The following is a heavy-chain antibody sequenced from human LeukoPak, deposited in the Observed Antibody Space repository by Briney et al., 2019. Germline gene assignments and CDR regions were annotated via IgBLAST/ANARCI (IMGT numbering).Heavy chain of an antibody. V-gene: IGHV1-18*01. D-gene: IGHD3-22*01. CDR2: ISAYNGNT. CDR3: VRYYDSSGYYYFDY. Sequence: ASVKVSCKASGGTFSSYAISWVRQAPGQGLEWMGWISAYNGNTNYAQKLQGRVTMTTDTSTSTAYMELRSLRSDDTAVYYCVRYYDSSGYYYFDYWGQGTLVTVSS. CDR1: GGTFSSYA. J-gene: IGHJ4*02.